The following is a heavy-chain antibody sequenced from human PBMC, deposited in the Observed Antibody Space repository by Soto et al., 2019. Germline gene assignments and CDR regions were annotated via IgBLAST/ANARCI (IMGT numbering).Heavy chain of an antibody. CDR1: GGTFSSYA. J-gene: IGHJ4*02. V-gene: IGHV1-69*01. Sequence: QVQLVQSGAEVKKPGSSVKVSCKASGGTFSSYAISWVRQAPGQGLEWMGGIIPIFGTANYAQKFQGRVTITEEESTSTAYMELSSLRSEDTAVYYCARSYYYGSGSYVPRYFDYWGQGTLVTVSS. CDR2: IIPIFGTA. D-gene: IGHD3-10*01. CDR3: ARSYYYGSGSYVPRYFDY.